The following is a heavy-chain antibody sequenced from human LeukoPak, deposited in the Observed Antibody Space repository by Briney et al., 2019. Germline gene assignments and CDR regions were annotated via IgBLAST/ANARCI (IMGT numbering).Heavy chain of an antibody. CDR2: ISAYNGNT. CDR1: GYTFTSYG. V-gene: IGHV1-18*01. D-gene: IGHD3-10*01. J-gene: IGHJ4*02. CDR3: ARDHYGSGSYHNEFDY. Sequence: ASVKVSCKASGYTFTSYGISWVRQAPGQGLEWMGWISAYNGNTNYAQKLQGRVTMTTDTSTSTAYMELRSLRSDDTAVYYCARDHYGSGSYHNEFDYWGQGTLVTVSS.